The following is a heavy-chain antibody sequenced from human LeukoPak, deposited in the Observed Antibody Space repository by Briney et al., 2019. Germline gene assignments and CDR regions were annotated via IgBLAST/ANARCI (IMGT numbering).Heavy chain of an antibody. D-gene: IGHD3-10*02. J-gene: IGHJ4*02. CDR3: AELGITMIGGV. V-gene: IGHV3-11*04. CDR2: ISSSGCSK. CDR1: GFTFSDYY. Sequence: PGGSLSLSCAASGFTFSDYYMSWIRQAPGKGLGGVSYISSSGCSKYYADSVKARFTISRNNAKNSLYLQMNGLTADDTAVYYCAELGITMIGGVWGQGTLVTVSS.